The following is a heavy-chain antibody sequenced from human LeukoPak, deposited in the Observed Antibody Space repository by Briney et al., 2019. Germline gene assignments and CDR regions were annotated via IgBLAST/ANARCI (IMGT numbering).Heavy chain of an antibody. CDR1: GYTFTSYA. CDR3: ARGDSSSWYGLGVPSFVY. CDR2: MNPNSGNT. V-gene: IGHV1-8*02. J-gene: IGHJ4*02. Sequence: ASVKVSCKASGYTFTSYAMHWVRQAPGQRLEWMGWMNPNSGNTGYAQKFQGRVTMTRNTSISTAYMELSSLRSEDTAVYYCARGDSSSWYGLGVPSFVYWGQGTLVTVSS. D-gene: IGHD6-13*01.